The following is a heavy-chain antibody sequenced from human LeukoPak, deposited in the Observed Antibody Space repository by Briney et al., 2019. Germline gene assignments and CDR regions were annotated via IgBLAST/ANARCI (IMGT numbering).Heavy chain of an antibody. CDR2: INHSGST. D-gene: IGHD6-13*01. Sequence: PSETLSLTCAVYGGSFSGYYWSWIRQPPGKGLEWIGEINHSGSTNYNPSLKSRVTISVDTSKNQFSLKLSSVTAEDTAVYYCAHLGSSSHDYWGQGTLVTVSS. CDR3: AHLGSSSHDY. CDR1: GGSFSGYY. J-gene: IGHJ4*02. V-gene: IGHV4-34*01.